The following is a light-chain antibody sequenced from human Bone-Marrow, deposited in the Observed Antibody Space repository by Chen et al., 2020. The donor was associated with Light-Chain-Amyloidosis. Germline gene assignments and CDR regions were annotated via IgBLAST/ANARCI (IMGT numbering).Light chain of an antibody. V-gene: IGKV3-15*01. CDR3: QQYNNWPIT. J-gene: IGKJ5*01. Sequence: EIVMTQSPATLSVSPGERATLSCRASQSAGSNLAWYQQKPGQAPRLLIYGASARATDIPAKFSGSGSGTEFTLTISSLQSEDFAVYYCQQYNNWPITVGQGTRLEIK. CDR1: QSAGSN. CDR2: GAS.